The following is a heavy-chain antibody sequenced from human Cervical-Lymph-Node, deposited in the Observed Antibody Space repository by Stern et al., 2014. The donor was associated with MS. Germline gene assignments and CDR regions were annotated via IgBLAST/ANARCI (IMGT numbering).Heavy chain of an antibody. CDR1: GYTFTSYW. CDR3: ARQRYFDY. Sequence: VQLVQSGPEVKRPGESLKLSCQASGYTFTSYWIGWVRQMPGKGLEWIAIIFPGGSDIRYSPSFQGQVTLSADKSSSTAYLQWNNLKASDTAIYYCARQRYFDYWGQGTLVTVSS. CDR2: IFPGGSDI. V-gene: IGHV5-51*01. J-gene: IGHJ4*02.